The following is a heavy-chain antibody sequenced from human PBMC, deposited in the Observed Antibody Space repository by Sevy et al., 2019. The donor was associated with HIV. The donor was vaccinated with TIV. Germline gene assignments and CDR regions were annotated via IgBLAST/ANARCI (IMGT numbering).Heavy chain of an antibody. D-gene: IGHD6-13*01. CDR3: ARDSRGTAAGALDY. CDR2: IWYDGSNK. J-gene: IGHJ4*02. V-gene: IGHV3-33*01. Sequence: GGSLRLSCAASGFTFSSYGMHWVRQAPGKGLEWVAVIWYDGSNKYYADSVKGRFTITRDNSKNLLYLKMNSRRAEDTAVYYCARDSRGTAAGALDYWGQGTLVTVSS. CDR1: GFTFSSYG.